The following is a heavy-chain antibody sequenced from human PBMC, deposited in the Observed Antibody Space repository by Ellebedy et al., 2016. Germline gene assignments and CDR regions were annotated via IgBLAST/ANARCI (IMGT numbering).Heavy chain of an antibody. CDR2: ISYSGIN. V-gene: IGHV4-39*07. CDR1: GGSISSSGNY. J-gene: IGHJ4*02. Sequence: SETLSLTCSVSGGSISSSGNYWGWIRQPPGKGLEWIGSISYSGINYYDPSLKRRVTISVDRSKNQFSLSLSSVTAADTAVYYCAREDGRLRYFDWGQGTLVTVSS. D-gene: IGHD3-9*01. CDR3: AREDGRLRYFD.